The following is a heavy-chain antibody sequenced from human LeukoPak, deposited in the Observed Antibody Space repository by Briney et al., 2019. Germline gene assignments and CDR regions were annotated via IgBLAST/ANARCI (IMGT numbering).Heavy chain of an antibody. D-gene: IGHD4-17*01. J-gene: IGHJ3*02. CDR3: ARNDYGGHDAFDI. Sequence: GASVKVSCKASGYTFTSYDISWVRQAAGQGLEWVGWMNPNSGNTGYEQKFQGRVTMTRSTSINTAYMELSSLRSEDTAVYYCARNDYGGHDAFDIWGQGTMVIVSS. CDR2: MNPNSGNT. CDR1: GYTFTSYD. V-gene: IGHV1-8*01.